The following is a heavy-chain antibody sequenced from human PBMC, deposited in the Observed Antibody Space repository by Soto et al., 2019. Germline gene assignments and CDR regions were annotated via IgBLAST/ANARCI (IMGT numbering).Heavy chain of an antibody. CDR1: GYTFTSYY. D-gene: IGHD5-18*01. Sequence: ASVKVSCKASGYTFTSYYIHWVRQAPGQGLEWMGIFNPTGDTASYAQKLQGRVTMTRDTSTGTAYMELGSLRSEDTAVYYCARGGRIVDTGIGYYYYHALDVWGQGTTVTV. V-gene: IGHV1-46*01. J-gene: IGHJ6*02. CDR2: FNPTGDTA. CDR3: ARGGRIVDTGIGYYYYHALDV.